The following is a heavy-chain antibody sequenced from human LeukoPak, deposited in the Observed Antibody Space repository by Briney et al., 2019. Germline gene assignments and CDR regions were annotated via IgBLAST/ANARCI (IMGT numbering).Heavy chain of an antibody. D-gene: IGHD3-9*01. CDR1: GGSISSSNW. CDR3: ARDWSGILTGPVDV. Sequence: SETLSLTCAVSGGSISSSNWWSWVRQPPGKGLEWIGEIYHSGSTNYNPSLKSRVTISVDKSKNQFSLKLSSVTAADAAVYYCARDWSGILTGPVDVWGQGTTVTVSS. CDR2: IYHSGST. J-gene: IGHJ6*02. V-gene: IGHV4-4*02.